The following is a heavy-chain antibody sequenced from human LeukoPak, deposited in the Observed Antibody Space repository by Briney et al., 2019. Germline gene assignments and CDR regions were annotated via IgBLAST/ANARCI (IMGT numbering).Heavy chain of an antibody. D-gene: IGHD3-22*01. V-gene: IGHV1-18*01. CDR3: ARDRRDYYDSSGYLEYFDY. CDR1: GYTFTSYG. Sequence: SVKLSCKASGYTFTSYGISWVRRAPGQGLEWMGWISAYNGNTNHAQKLQGRVTMTTDSPTSTAYMELRSLRSDDTAVYYCARDRRDYYDSSGYLEYFDYWGQGTLVSASS. CDR2: ISAYNGNT. J-gene: IGHJ4*02.